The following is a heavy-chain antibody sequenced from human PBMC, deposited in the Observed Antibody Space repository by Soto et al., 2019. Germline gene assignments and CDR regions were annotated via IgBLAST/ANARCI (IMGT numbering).Heavy chain of an antibody. Sequence: QVQLQESGPGLVKPSETLSLTCTASGGSISSYYWSWIRQPPGKGLEWIGYIYYSGSTNYNPSLKSRVTISVDTSKNQCTLKLTSVTAADTAVYYCARRYSSGFDYWGQGTLVTVSS. CDR1: GGSISSYY. J-gene: IGHJ4*02. CDR2: IYYSGST. V-gene: IGHV4-59*08. CDR3: ARRYSSGFDY. D-gene: IGHD6-19*01.